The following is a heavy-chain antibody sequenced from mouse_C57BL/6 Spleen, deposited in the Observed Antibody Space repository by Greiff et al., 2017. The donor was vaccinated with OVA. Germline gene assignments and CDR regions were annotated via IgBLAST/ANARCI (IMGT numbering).Heavy chain of an antibody. CDR1: GYTFTDYN. Sequence: EVKLVESGPELVKPGASVKIPCKASGYTFTDYNMDWVKQSHGKSLEWIGDINPNNGGTIYNQKFKGKATLTVDKSSSTAYMELRSLTSEDTAVYYCARSEDWDWYFDVWGTGTTVTVSS. CDR2: INPNNGGT. CDR3: ARSEDWDWYFDV. J-gene: IGHJ1*03. D-gene: IGHD4-1*01. V-gene: IGHV1-18*01.